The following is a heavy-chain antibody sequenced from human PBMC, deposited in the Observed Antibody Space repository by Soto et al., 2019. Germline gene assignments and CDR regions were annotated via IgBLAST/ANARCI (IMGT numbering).Heavy chain of an antibody. V-gene: IGHV1-69*01. D-gene: IGHD2-8*01. CDR1: GGTFSSYA. CDR3: AISAGRYCTNGVCLYYYYGMDV. Sequence: QVQLVQSGAEVKKPGSSVKVSCKASGGTFSSYAISWVRQAPGQGLEWMGGIIPIFGTANYAQKFQGRVTITAEESTSTVYMERSSLRSEETAVYYCAISAGRYCTNGVCLYYYYGMDVWGQGTTVTVSS. J-gene: IGHJ6*02. CDR2: IIPIFGTA.